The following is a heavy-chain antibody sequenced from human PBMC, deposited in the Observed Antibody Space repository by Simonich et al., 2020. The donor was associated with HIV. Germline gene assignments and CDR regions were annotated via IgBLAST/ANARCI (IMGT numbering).Heavy chain of an antibody. D-gene: IGHD6-13*01. CDR1: GGSSSGYY. J-gene: IGHJ1*01. V-gene: IGHV4-34*01. Sequence: QVQLQQWGAGLLKPSETLSLTCAVYGGSSSGYYWSWIRQPPGKGLEWIGEINHSGSTNDNPSLKSRVTISVDTSKNQFSLKLSSVTAADTAVYYCARLTAGGLGEYFQHWGQGTLVTVSS. CDR2: INHSGST. CDR3: ARLTAGGLGEYFQH.